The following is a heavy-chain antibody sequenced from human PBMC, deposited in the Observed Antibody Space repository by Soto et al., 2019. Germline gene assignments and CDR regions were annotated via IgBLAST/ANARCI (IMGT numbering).Heavy chain of an antibody. J-gene: IGHJ4*02. CDR3: ARGQYRRLDY. CDR2: MNANSGNT. V-gene: IGHV1-8*01. Sequence: ASVKVSCKTSGFTFTDYYINWVRQASGQGLEWMGWMNANSGNTGYAQNFQGRVTMTRTTSSPTAYMELSGLESEDTAVYYCARGQYRRLDYWGQGAQVTVSS. D-gene: IGHD3-16*02. CDR1: GFTFTDYY.